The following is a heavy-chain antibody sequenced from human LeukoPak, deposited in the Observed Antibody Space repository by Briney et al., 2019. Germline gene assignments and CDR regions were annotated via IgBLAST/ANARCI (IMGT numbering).Heavy chain of an antibody. V-gene: IGHV4-59*08. CDR2: IHDSGST. D-gene: IGHD1-26*01. J-gene: IGHJ4*02. CDR1: GGTISSYY. CDR3: ARIRVVGATTKFDY. Sequence: SETLSLTCTVSGGTISSYYWNWIRQPPGKGLEWIGYIHDSGSTKYNPSLKSRVTISVETSKNQFSLKLSSVTAADTAVYYCARIRVVGATTKFDYWGQGTLVTVSS.